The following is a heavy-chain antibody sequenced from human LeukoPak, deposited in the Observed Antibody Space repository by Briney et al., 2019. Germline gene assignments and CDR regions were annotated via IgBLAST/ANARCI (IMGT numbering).Heavy chain of an antibody. V-gene: IGHV4-4*07. CDR3: ARADDILTGIKSDGHVKYNWFDP. D-gene: IGHD3-9*01. Sequence: SETLSLTCTVSGGSFSIYYWSWIRQPAGKGLEWIGRIYTSGNTYYNPSLKSRVTMSVDTSKNQFSLKLSSVTAADTAVYYCARADDILTGIKSDGHVKYNWFDPWGQGTLVTVSS. CDR1: GGSFSIYY. CDR2: IYTSGNT. J-gene: IGHJ5*02.